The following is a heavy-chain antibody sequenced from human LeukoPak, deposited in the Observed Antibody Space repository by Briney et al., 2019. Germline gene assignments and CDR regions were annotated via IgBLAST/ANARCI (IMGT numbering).Heavy chain of an antibody. D-gene: IGHD5-18*01. V-gene: IGHV3-9*03. J-gene: IGHJ4*02. CDR2: ISWNSGSI. CDR1: GFTFDDYA. Sequence: GGSLRLSCAASGFTFDDYAMHWVRQAPGKGLEWVSGISWNSGSIGYAGSVKGRFTISRDNAKNSLYLQMNSLRAEDMALYYCAKADVDTAMDPYYFDYWGQGTLVTVSS. CDR3: AKADVDTAMDPYYFDY.